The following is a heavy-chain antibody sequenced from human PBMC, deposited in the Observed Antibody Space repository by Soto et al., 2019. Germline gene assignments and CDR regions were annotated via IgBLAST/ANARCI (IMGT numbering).Heavy chain of an antibody. CDR1: GFTFSSYA. CDR3: AHDQRRIVDKLLQIFGS. J-gene: IGHJ4*01. Sequence: PGGSLRLSGAASGFTFSSYAMSWVRQAPGKGLEWVSAISGSGGSTYYADSVKGRFTISRDNSTNTLYLQMNSLRAEDTAVYYSAHDQRRIVDKLLQIFGSWGQEPW. V-gene: IGHV3-23*01. D-gene: IGHD1-26*01. CDR2: ISGSGGST.